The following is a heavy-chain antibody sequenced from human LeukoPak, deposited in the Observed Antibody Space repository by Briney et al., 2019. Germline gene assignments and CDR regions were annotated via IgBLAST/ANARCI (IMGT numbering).Heavy chain of an antibody. Sequence: GGSLRLSCAASGFSFSTYAMSWVRQVPGRAPEWVSAISDSGAKTYYADSVKGRFTISRDNSKNTLDLQMNSLRAEDTALYYCAKDETLWSGAYYFYYWGQGTLVTVSS. CDR3: AKDETLWSGAYYFYY. CDR2: ISDSGAKT. J-gene: IGHJ4*02. D-gene: IGHD3-10*02. V-gene: IGHV3-23*01. CDR1: GFSFSTYA.